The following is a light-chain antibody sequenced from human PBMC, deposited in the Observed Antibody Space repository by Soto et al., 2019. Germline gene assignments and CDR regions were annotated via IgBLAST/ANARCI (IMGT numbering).Light chain of an antibody. J-gene: IGKJ5*01. CDR2: GAS. CDR3: QQYGGSPRIT. CDR1: ERFSSVY. V-gene: IGKV3-20*01. Sequence: SVLTHYPGTLSLSPGEKATLSFRALERFSSVYLAWYQQRPGQPPRLLIYGASNRATGIPDRFSGSGSGTDFTLIINRLEPEDVAIYYCQQYGGSPRITFGQGTRLEI.